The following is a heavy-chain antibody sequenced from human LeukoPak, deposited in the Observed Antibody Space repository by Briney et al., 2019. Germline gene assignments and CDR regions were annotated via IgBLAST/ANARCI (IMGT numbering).Heavy chain of an antibody. CDR3: TRGPYGSSGWLYLDY. D-gene: IGHD6-19*01. V-gene: IGHV1-18*01. Sequence: ASVKVSCKASGYTFTSYGISWVRQAPGQGLEWMGWISAYNGNTNYAQKLQGRVTMTTDTSTSTAYMELRSLRSDDTAVYYCTRGPYGSSGWLYLDYWGPGTLVTVSS. J-gene: IGHJ4*02. CDR1: GYTFTSYG. CDR2: ISAYNGNT.